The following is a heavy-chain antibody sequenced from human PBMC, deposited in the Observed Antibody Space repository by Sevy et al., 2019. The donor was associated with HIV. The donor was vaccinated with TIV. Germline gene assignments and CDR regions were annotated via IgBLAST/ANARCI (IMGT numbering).Heavy chain of an antibody. CDR3: AKDPKNYGDYLHPHYYYYYGMDV. Sequence: GGSLRLSCAASGFTFSSYGMHWVRQAPGKGLEWVAVISYDGSNKYYADSVKGRFTISRDNSKNTLNLQMNSLRAEDTAVYYCAKDPKNYGDYLHPHYYYYYGMDVWGQGTTVTVSS. CDR2: ISYDGSNK. CDR1: GFTFSSYG. V-gene: IGHV3-30*18. J-gene: IGHJ6*02. D-gene: IGHD4-17*01.